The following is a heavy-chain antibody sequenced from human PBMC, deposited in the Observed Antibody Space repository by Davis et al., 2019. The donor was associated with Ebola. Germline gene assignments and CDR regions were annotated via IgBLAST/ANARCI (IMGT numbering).Heavy chain of an antibody. V-gene: IGHV4-39*07. D-gene: IGHD4-17*01. CDR3: ARMPTVTADHWYFDL. Sequence: SETLFLTCTVSGGSIISSSSYWGWIRQPPRKGLEWIGSIYYSGITHYNPSLKSRVTTSVDTSKNQFSLSLSSVTAADTAVYYCARMPTVTADHWYFDLWGRGTLVAVSS. J-gene: IGHJ2*01. CDR1: GGSIISSSSY. CDR2: IYYSGIT.